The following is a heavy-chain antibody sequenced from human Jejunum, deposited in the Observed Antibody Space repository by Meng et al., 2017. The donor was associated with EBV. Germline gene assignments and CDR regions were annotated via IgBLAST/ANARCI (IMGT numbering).Heavy chain of an antibody. J-gene: IGHJ4*02. CDR1: GGSITYSDYY. CDR2: ISYSGST. Sequence: QLQLHESGPGLLKPSETLRLTCSVSGGSITYSDYYWGWIRQPPGKGLEWIASISYSGSTFYNPSLRSRVTISRDTSKNQFSLNLNSVTAADTAVYYCVRVKTGSCSDYWGQGTLVTVS. D-gene: IGHD1-26*01. V-gene: IGHV4-39*07. CDR3: VRVKTGSCSDY.